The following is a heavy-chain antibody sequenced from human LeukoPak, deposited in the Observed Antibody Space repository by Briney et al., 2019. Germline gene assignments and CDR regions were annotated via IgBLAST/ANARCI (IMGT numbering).Heavy chain of an antibody. CDR1: GFILSTYW. J-gene: IGHJ4*02. D-gene: IGHD6-19*01. CDR2: ISGDGKDT. V-gene: IGHV3-74*01. Sequence: GGSLRLSCAASGFILSTYWMHWVRQVPGKGLLWVSRISGDGKDTPYADSVKGRFTISRDNAKNMLYLQMNSLRVEDTGVYYCARGSSSGWPDYFDHWGQGALVTVSS. CDR3: ARGSSSGWPDYFDH.